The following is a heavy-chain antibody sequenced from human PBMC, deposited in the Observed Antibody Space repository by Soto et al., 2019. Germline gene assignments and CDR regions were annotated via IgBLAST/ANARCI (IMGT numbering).Heavy chain of an antibody. Sequence: EVQLVESGGGLIQPGGSLRLSCAASGFTVSSKYMTWVRQAPGKGLEWVSVIYGGGTTYYADSVKGRFTISRDNSKNTLYLQMNSLRAEDTAVYYWVQTPGWPGFDFWGQGTLVTVSS. CDR1: GFTVSSKY. CDR2: IYGGGTT. CDR3: VQTPGWPGFDF. J-gene: IGHJ4*02. V-gene: IGHV3-53*01. D-gene: IGHD6-19*01.